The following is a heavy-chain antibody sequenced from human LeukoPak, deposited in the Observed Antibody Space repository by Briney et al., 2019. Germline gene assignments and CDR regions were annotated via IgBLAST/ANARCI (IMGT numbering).Heavy chain of an antibody. CDR3: AVTPSNLSHLDK. CDR1: TDTFINYD. D-gene: IGHD4-11*01. Sequence: ASVKVSCKASTDTFINYDINWVRQATGQGHEWIGWMNPNTGNTGYAQNFQGRVTMTRDTSISTAHMELSSLRPEDTAVYYCAVTPSNLSHLDKWGQGTLVTISS. V-gene: IGHV1-8*01. J-gene: IGHJ4*02. CDR2: MNPNTGNT.